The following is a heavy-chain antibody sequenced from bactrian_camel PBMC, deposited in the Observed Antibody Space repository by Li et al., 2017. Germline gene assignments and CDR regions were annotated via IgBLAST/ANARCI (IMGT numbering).Heavy chain of an antibody. CDR2: IDSDGNA. CDR3: ATRRYCTSMSPAAFGY. D-gene: IGHD1*01. V-gene: IGHV3S53*01. CDR1: GKTNVLNC. J-gene: IGHJ6*01. Sequence: LVESGGGLVQPGGSLNLSCAATGKTNVLNCMGWFRQAPGKEREGVAVIDSDGNAAYADSVKGRFTISKDNAKNTVYLQMNSLKVEDTAMHYCATRRYCTSMSPAAFGYWGQGTQVTVS.